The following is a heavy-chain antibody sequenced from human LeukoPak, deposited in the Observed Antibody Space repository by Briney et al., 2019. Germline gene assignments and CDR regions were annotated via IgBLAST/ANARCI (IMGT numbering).Heavy chain of an antibody. CDR3: TTDYSGSYYPFDY. CDR1: GFTFSRYW. CDR2: IRSKTDGGTT. D-gene: IGHD1-26*01. V-gene: IGHV3-15*01. J-gene: IGHJ4*02. Sequence: GGSLRLSCTASGFTFSRYWMSWVRQAPGKGLEWVGRIRSKTDGGTTDYAAPVKGRFTISREDSKNTLYLQMNSLKTEDTAVYYCTTDYSGSYYPFDYWGQGTLVTVSS.